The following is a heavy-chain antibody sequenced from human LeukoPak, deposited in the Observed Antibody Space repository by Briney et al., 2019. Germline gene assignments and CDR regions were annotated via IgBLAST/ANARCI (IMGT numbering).Heavy chain of an antibody. CDR1: GYTFTSYG. J-gene: IGHJ4*02. Sequence: ASVEVSCKASGYTFTSYGISWVRQAPGQGLEWMGWISAYNGNTKYAQRLQGRVTMTTDTSTTTAYVELRSLRSDDTAVYYCARDLLQYFDWLTMAGYWGQGTLVSVSS. D-gene: IGHD3-9*01. V-gene: IGHV1-18*01. CDR2: ISAYNGNT. CDR3: ARDLLQYFDWLTMAGY.